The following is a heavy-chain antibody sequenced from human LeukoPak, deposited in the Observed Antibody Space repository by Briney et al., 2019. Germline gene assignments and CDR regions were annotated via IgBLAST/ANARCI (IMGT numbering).Heavy chain of an antibody. D-gene: IGHD6-13*01. CDR1: GFTFSSYE. V-gene: IGHV3-48*03. CDR3: ARARIATSDAHFFDY. Sequence: PGGSLRLSCAASGFTFSSYEMNWVRQAPGKGLEWVSYISSSGSTIYYADSVKGRFTISRDNSKNTLYLQMNSLRAEDTAVYHCARARIATSDAHFFDYWGQGTLVTVSS. CDR2: ISSSGSTI. J-gene: IGHJ4*02.